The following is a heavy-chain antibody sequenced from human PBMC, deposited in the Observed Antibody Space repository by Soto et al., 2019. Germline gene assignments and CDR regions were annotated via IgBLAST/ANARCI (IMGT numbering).Heavy chain of an antibody. Sequence: EVQLLESGGGLVQPGGSLRLSCAASGFTFSIYAMTWVRQAPGKGLEWVSTTGATGRTTYYEDSVKGRFTVSRDNSKNTLDLQMSNLRAEDTAVYYCATVHNTSRSFDYRGQGTLVTVSS. CDR1: GFTFSIYA. D-gene: IGHD1-20*01. J-gene: IGHJ4*02. CDR2: TGATGRTT. V-gene: IGHV3-23*01. CDR3: ATVHNTSRSFDY.